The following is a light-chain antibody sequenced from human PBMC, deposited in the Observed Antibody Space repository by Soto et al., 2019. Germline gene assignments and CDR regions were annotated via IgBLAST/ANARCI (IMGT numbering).Light chain of an antibody. J-gene: IGLJ1*01. CDR2: EVT. CDR1: STDVGGYNA. CDR3: NSFRVSHLYV. Sequence: QSVLSQPASVSGSPGQTITISCTGTSTDVGGYNAVSWYQHHPGKAPKLIIYEVTHRPSGVSDRFSASKSGNTASLTISGLQAEDAAGYYCNSFRVSHLYVFGTGTKVTVL. V-gene: IGLV2-14*01.